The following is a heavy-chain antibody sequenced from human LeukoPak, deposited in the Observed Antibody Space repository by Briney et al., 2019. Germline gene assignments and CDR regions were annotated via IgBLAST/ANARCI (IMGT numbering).Heavy chain of an antibody. D-gene: IGHD2-2*01. CDR3: ARGVGGYQLEGNDAFDI. CDR2: IYYSGST. J-gene: IGHJ3*02. V-gene: IGHV4-30-4*08. Sequence: ASETLSLTCTVSGGSISSGDYYWSWIRQPPGKGLEWIGYIYYSGSTYYNPSLKSRVTISVDTSKNQFSLKLSSVTAADTAVYYCARGVGGYQLEGNDAFDIWGQGTMVTVSS. CDR1: GGSISSGDYY.